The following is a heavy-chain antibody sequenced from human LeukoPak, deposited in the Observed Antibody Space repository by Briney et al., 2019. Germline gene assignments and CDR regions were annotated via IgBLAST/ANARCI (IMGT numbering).Heavy chain of an antibody. J-gene: IGHJ6*03. CDR1: GYTFTSYG. Sequence: ASVKVSCKASGYTFTSYGISWVRQAPGQGLEWMGWISAYNGNTNYAQKLQGRVTMTTDTSTSTAYMELRSLRSDDTAVYYCARVLGSAYYYYLDVWGKGTTVTVSS. V-gene: IGHV1-18*01. CDR3: ARVLGSAYYYYLDV. CDR2: ISAYNGNT. D-gene: IGHD6-25*01.